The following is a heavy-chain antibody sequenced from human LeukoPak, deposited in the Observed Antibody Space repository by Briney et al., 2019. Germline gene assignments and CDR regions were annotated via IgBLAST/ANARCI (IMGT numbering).Heavy chain of an antibody. V-gene: IGHV1-8*02. CDR2: MNPNSGNT. CDR1: GGTFSSYA. J-gene: IGHJ6*02. D-gene: IGHD2-15*01. CDR3: ARRVLRYLQYYYYYGMDV. Sequence: ASVKVSCKASGGTFSSYAISWVRQATGQGLEWMGWMNPNSGNTGYAQKFQGRVTMTRNTSISTAYMELSSLRSEDTAVYYCARRVLRYLQYYYYYGMDVWGQGTTVTVSS.